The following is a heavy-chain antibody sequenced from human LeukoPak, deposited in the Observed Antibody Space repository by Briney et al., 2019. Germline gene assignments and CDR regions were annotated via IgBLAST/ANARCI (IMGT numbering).Heavy chain of an antibody. Sequence: GGSLRLSCAASGFTFSSYSMNWVRQAPGKGLEWVSSISSSSSYIYYADSVKGRFTISRDNAKNSLYLQMNSLRAEDTAVYYCARPPWGSGSFGYYYGMDVWGKGTTVTVYS. CDR1: GFTFSSYS. CDR2: ISSSSSYI. CDR3: ARPPWGSGSFGYYYGMDV. D-gene: IGHD3-10*01. V-gene: IGHV3-21*01. J-gene: IGHJ6*04.